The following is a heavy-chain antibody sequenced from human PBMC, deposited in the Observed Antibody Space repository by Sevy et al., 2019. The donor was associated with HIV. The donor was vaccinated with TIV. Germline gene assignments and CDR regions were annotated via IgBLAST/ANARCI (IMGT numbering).Heavy chain of an antibody. CDR1: GYSICSGYY. D-gene: IGHD2-21*01. Sequence: SETLSLTCTVSGYSICSGYYWGWIRQPPGKGLEWIGSIYRSGCTYYNPSLKSRVTISVDTSKNQFSLKLSSVTAADTAVYYCARLWWFYYYKDVWGKGTTVTVSS. J-gene: IGHJ6*03. CDR2: IYRSGCT. CDR3: ARLWWFYYYKDV. V-gene: IGHV4-38-2*02.